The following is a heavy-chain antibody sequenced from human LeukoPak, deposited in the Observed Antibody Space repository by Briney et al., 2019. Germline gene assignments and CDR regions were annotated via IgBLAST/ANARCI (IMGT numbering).Heavy chain of an antibody. V-gene: IGHV3-33*01. CDR3: ARGNSDAFDI. D-gene: IGHD4-23*01. Sequence: TGGSLRLSCAASGFTFSNYAMHWVRQAPGKGLEWMAIIWYDGSYKYYADSVKGRFTISRDNSKNTLYLQVNSLTAEDTAVYFCARGNSDAFDIWGRGTMVTVSS. J-gene: IGHJ3*02. CDR1: GFTFSNYA. CDR2: IWYDGSYK.